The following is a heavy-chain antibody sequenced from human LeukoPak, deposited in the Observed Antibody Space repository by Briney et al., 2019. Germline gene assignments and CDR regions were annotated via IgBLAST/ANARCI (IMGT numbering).Heavy chain of an antibody. D-gene: IGHD6-13*01. CDR3: ARGHPRTYSSSWSLNWFDP. CDR2: IYHSGST. CDR1: GYSISSGYY. Sequence: SETLSLTCTVSGYSISSGYYWGWIRQPPGKGLEWIGSIYHSGSTYYNPSLKSRVTISVDTSKNQFSLKLSSVTAADTAVYYCARGHPRTYSSSWSLNWFDPWGQGTLVTVSS. V-gene: IGHV4-38-2*02. J-gene: IGHJ5*02.